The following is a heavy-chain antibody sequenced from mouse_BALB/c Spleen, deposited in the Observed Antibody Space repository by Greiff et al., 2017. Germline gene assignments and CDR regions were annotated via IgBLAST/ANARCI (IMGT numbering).Heavy chain of an antibody. Sequence: EVQLQQSGPELVKPGASVKISCKASGYTFTDYNMHWVKQSHGKSLEWIGYIYPYNGGTGYNQKFKSKATLTVDNSSSTAYMELRSLTSEDSAVYYCASYDGYYLAWFAYWGQGTLVTVSA. V-gene: IGHV1S29*02. D-gene: IGHD2-3*01. CDR2: IYPYNGGT. CDR3: ASYDGYYLAWFAY. CDR1: GYTFTDYN. J-gene: IGHJ3*01.